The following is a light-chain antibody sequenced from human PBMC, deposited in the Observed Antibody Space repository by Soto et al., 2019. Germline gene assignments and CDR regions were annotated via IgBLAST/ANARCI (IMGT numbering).Light chain of an antibody. CDR3: SSSAGGYTWV. CDR2: EVN. J-gene: IGLJ3*02. CDR1: SSDVGGYNY. V-gene: IGLV2-8*01. Sequence: QSALTQPPSASGSPGQSVAISCTGTSSDVGGYNYVSWYQQHPGKAPKLMIYEVNKRPSGVPDRFSGSKSGNTASLTVSGLQAEDEADYYCSSSAGGYTWVFGGGTKLTVL.